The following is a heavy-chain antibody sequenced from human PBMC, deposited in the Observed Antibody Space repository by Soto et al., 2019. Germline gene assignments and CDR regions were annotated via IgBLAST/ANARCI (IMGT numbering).Heavy chain of an antibody. CDR1: GLTFSSYA. CDR3: AKDHLCIRGVIHNWFDP. V-gene: IGHV3-23*01. CDR2: ISSSGGST. D-gene: IGHD3-10*01. Sequence: EVQLLESGGGLIQPGGSLRLSCAASGLTFSSYAMSWVRQAPGKGLEWVSAISSSGGSTYYADSVKGRFTISRDNSKNTLYLQRNSLRAEDTAVYYCAKDHLCIRGVIHNWFDPWGQGTLVTVSS. J-gene: IGHJ5*02.